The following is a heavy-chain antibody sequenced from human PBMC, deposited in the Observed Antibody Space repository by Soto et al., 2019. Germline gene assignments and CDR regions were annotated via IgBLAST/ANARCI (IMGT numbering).Heavy chain of an antibody. D-gene: IGHD3-22*01. V-gene: IGHV3-23*01. CDR3: AKDPTSYDSSAQFDS. J-gene: IGHJ4*02. CDR1: GFSFSIYA. Sequence: EVQLLESGGRLVQPGGSLRLSCAASGFSFSIYAMNWVRQAPGKGLEWVSGISGGGGSTYYADSVKGRFTISRDNSKNTLYLQMNSRRVEATAVYYCAKDPTSYDSSAQFDSWGQGTLVTVSS. CDR2: ISGGGGST.